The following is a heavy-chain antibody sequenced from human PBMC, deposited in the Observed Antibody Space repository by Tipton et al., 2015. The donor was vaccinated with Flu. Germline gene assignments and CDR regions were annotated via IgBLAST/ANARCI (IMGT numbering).Heavy chain of an antibody. CDR3: AKSGLSSGWYHFDY. CDR1: GFTFDEYA. J-gene: IGHJ4*02. CDR2: ISWNGGST. D-gene: IGHD6-19*01. Sequence: SLRLSCAASGFTFDEYAMHWVRQGPGKSLEWVSLISWNGGSTYYADSVKGRFTISRDNSKNSLYLQMNSLRAADTALYYCAKSGLSSGWYHFDYWGQGTLVTVSS. V-gene: IGHV3-43D*03.